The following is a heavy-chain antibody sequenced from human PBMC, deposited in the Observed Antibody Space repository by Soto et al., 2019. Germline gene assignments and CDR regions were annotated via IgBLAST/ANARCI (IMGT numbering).Heavy chain of an antibody. CDR3: ANVRLTPKVFDY. D-gene: IGHD3-10*01. CDR1: GYTFTSYY. CDR2: INPSGGST. Sequence: ASVKVSCKTSGYTFTSYYMHWVRQAPGQGLEWMGIINPSGGSTNYAQKFQGRVTMTRDTSTSTVYMELSSLRSEDTAVYYCANVRLTPKVFDYWGQGTLVTVSS. V-gene: IGHV1-46*01. J-gene: IGHJ4*02.